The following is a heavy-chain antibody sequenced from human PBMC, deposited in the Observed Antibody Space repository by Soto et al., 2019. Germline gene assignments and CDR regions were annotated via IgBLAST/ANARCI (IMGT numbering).Heavy chain of an antibody. J-gene: IGHJ3*02. V-gene: IGHV5-51*01. CDR3: AIHSHDAFDI. Sequence: GESLKISCKGSGYSFTSYWIGWVRQMPRKGLEWMGIIYRGDSDTRYSPTFQGQVTISADKSISTAYLQWSSLKASDTDMYYCAIHSHDAFDIWGQGTMVTVSS. CDR2: IYRGDSDT. CDR1: GYSFTSYW.